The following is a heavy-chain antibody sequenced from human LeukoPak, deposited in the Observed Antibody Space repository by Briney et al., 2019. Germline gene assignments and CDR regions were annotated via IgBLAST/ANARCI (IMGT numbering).Heavy chain of an antibody. CDR3: ARGGSSGITGYFDL. Sequence: EASVKVSCKASGYTFTSYAMNWVRQAPGQGLEWMGWINTNTGNPTYAQGFTGRFVFSLDTSVSMAYLQISSLKAEVTAVYYCARGGSSGITGYFDLWGRGTLVTVSS. D-gene: IGHD6-19*01. V-gene: IGHV7-4-1*04. CDR2: INTNTGNP. CDR1: GYTFTSYA. J-gene: IGHJ2*01.